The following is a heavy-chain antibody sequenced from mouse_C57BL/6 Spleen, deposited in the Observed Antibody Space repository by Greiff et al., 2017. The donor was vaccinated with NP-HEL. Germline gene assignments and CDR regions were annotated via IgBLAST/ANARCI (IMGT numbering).Heavy chain of an antibody. CDR3: TTTVVAPYYYAMDY. CDR1: GYTFTDYE. J-gene: IGHJ4*01. V-gene: IGHV1-15*01. D-gene: IGHD1-1*01. Sequence: QVQLQQSGAELVRPGASVTLSCKASGYTFTDYEMHWVKQTPVHGLEWIGAIDPETGGTAYNQKFKGKAILTADKSSSTAYMELRSLTSEDSAVYYCTTTVVAPYYYAMDYWGQGTSVTVSS. CDR2: IDPETGGT.